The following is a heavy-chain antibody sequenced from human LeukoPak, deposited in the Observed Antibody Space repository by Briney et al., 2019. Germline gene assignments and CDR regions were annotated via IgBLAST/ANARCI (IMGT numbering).Heavy chain of an antibody. Sequence: GGSLRLSCAAYGFTFNSHAMSWVRQAPGKGLECVSGIVGSGGSSYYAEYVRGRFTISRDNSKNTVYLQMNSLRDEDTAVYYCAKTTFGYSSGRSPGWPVDYWGQGTVVTVSS. CDR2: IVGSGGSS. D-gene: IGHD6-19*01. J-gene: IGHJ4*02. CDR3: AKTTFGYSSGRSPGWPVDY. V-gene: IGHV3-23*01. CDR1: GFTFNSHA.